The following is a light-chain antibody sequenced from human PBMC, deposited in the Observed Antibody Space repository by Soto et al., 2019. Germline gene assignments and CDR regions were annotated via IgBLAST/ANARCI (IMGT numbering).Light chain of an antibody. J-gene: IGKJ5*01. V-gene: IGKV3-15*01. Sequence: PGEIVTLSCRASQSVDINLAWYQQKPGQAPRLLIYGASTRAIDMPGRFSGRGSGTDFTLTIGRLDPEDFATYYCQQANSFPITFGQGTRLEIK. CDR3: QQANSFPIT. CDR2: GAS. CDR1: QSVDIN.